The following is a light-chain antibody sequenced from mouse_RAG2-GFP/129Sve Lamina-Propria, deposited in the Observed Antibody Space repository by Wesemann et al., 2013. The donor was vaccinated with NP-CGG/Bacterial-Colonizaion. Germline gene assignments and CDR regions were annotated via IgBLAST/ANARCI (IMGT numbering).Light chain of an antibody. CDR1: SSXSY. CDR2: DTS. CDR3: QQWSSNPPT. J-gene: IGKJ2*01. V-gene: IGKV4-59*01. Sequence: QIVLTQSPAIMSASPGEKVTMTCSASSSXSYMHWYQQKPGTSPKRWIYDTSKLASGVPARFSGSGSGTSYSLTISSMEAEDAATYYCQQWSSNPPTFGGGTKLEIK.